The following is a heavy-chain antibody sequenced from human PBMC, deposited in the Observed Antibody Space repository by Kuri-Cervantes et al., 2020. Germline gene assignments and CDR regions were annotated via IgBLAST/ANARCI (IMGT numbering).Heavy chain of an antibody. D-gene: IGHD2-21*02. CDR1: GFTFSSYW. CDR3: ARMFPTAFCGGDCYFDF. CDR2: IEQYGSEK. J-gene: IGHJ4*02. Sequence: GESLKISCAASGFTFSSYWMSWVRQAPGKGLEWVANIEQYGSEKYYMDSVKGRFTISRDNAKNSLYLQMNSLRAEDTALYYCARMFPTAFCGGDCYFDFWGQGTLVTVSS. V-gene: IGHV3-7*01.